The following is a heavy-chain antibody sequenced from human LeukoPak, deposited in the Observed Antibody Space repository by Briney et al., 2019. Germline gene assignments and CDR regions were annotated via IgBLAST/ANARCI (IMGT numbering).Heavy chain of an antibody. CDR3: AVIDYYGSGSTQNFDY. CDR2: ISYDGSDK. Sequence: PGRSLRLSCAVSGFTFSNFGMHWVRQAPGKGLEWVAFISYDGSDKHYADSVKGRFTISRDNSKDTLYLQMNSLRAEDTAVYYCAVIDYYGSGSTQNFDYGGQGTLVTVSS. CDR1: GFTFSNFG. V-gene: IGHV3-30*03. J-gene: IGHJ4*02. D-gene: IGHD3-10*01.